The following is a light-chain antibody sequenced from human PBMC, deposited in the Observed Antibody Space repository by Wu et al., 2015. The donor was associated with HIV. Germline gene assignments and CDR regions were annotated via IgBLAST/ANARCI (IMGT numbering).Light chain of an antibody. Sequence: DVQMTQSPSTLSASVGDRVTITCRASQYISRWLAWYQQKPGKAPKLLMHTASTLERGVSSRFSGSGSGTEFTLTITSLQPDDLATYYCQQHRSYPYTFGQGTKVEIK. V-gene: IGKV1-5*03. CDR2: TAS. CDR1: QYISRW. CDR3: QQHRSYPYT. J-gene: IGKJ2*01.